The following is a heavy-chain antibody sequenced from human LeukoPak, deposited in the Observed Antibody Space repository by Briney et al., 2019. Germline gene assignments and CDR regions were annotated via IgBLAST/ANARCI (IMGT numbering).Heavy chain of an antibody. D-gene: IGHD2-15*01. V-gene: IGHV5-51*01. CDR2: IYPGDSDT. CDR3: ARGFCSASGCDNWFDP. CDR1: GYKFTDYW. J-gene: IGHJ5*02. Sequence: GESLKISCKGLGYKFTDYWIGWVRQMPGKGLEWMGIIYPGDSDTRYSPSFQGLVTISADKSITTAYLHWSSLKASDSAMYYCARGFCSASGCDNWFDPWGQGTLVTVSS.